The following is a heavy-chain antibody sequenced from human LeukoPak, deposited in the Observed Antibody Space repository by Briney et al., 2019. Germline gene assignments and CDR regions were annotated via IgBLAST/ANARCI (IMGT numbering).Heavy chain of an antibody. Sequence: GGSLRLSCAASGFTFSSYSMNWVRQAPGKGLEWVSYISSSSSTIYYADSVKGRFTISRDNAKNSLYLQMNSLRAEDTAVYYCASITGTSAAGGYYYYYYMDVWGKGTTVTVSS. CDR1: GFTFSSYS. J-gene: IGHJ6*03. V-gene: IGHV3-48*01. CDR3: ASITGTSAAGGYYYYYYMDV. D-gene: IGHD1-7*01. CDR2: ISSSSSTI.